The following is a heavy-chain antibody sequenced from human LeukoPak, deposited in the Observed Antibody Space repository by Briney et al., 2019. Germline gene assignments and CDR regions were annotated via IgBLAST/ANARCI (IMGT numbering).Heavy chain of an antibody. J-gene: IGHJ6*02. Sequence: GGSLRLSCAASGFTFSSYAMSWVRQAPGKGLEWVSAISGSGGSTYYADSVKGRFTISRDNSKNTLYLQMNSLRAEDTAVYYCAKGFSSGWCRTYYGMDVWGQGTTVTVSS. V-gene: IGHV3-23*01. CDR3: AKGFSSGWCRTYYGMDV. CDR1: GFTFSSYA. CDR2: ISGSGGST. D-gene: IGHD6-19*01.